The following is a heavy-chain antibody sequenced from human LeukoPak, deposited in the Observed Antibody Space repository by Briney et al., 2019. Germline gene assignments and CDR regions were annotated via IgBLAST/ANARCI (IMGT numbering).Heavy chain of an antibody. V-gene: IGHV1-2*02. CDR2: INPNSGGT. J-gene: IGHJ6*02. CDR1: GYTFTGYY. CDR3: ARDATPHYYGMDV. Sequence: GASVKVSFKASGYTFTGYYMHWVRRAPGQGLEWMGWINPNSGGTNYAQKFQGRVTMTRDTSISTAYMELSRLRSDDTAVYYCARDATPHYYGMDVWGQGTTVTVSS.